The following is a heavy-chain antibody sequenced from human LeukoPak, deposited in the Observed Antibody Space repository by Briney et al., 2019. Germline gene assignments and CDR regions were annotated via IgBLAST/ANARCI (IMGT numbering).Heavy chain of an antibody. J-gene: IGHJ4*02. V-gene: IGHV3-66*01. CDR3: ASILRSSSGYYFDY. CDR2: IYSGYTT. Sequence: PGGSLRLSCAASGFTVSTNYISWVRQAPGKGLEWVSVIYSGYTTFYADSVRGKFTISRDNSKNTLHLQMNSLRAEDTAVYYCASILRSSSGYYFDYWGQGTLVTVSS. D-gene: IGHD3-10*01. CDR1: GFTVSTNY.